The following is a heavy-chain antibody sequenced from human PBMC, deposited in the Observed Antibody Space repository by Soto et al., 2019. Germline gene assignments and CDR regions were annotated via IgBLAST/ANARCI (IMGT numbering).Heavy chain of an antibody. D-gene: IGHD3-9*01. CDR3: AKQTYYDILTGSLPFDY. CDR2: ISSSSSTI. Sequence: PGGSLRLSCAASGFTFSSYSRNWVRQAPGKGLEWVSYISSSSSTIYYADSVKGRFTISRDNAKNSLYLQMNSLRAEDTAVYYCAKQTYYDILTGSLPFDYWGQGTLVTVSS. J-gene: IGHJ4*02. CDR1: GFTFSSYS. V-gene: IGHV3-48*01.